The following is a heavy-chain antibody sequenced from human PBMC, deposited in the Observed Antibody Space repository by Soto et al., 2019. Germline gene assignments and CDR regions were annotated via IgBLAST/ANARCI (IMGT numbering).Heavy chain of an antibody. J-gene: IGHJ6*02. CDR1: GGSISSYD. D-gene: IGHD6-6*01. Sequence: SETLSLTCTVSGGSISSYDWSWIRQPPGKGLEWVGYIYYSGSTNYNPSLKSRVTISVNTSKNQFPQKLSTVTAADTAAYYCGIGNFIGIAARQYYYYCMGGWGQGNTVTVSS. V-gene: IGHV4-59*01. CDR3: GIGNFIGIAARQYYYYCMGG. CDR2: IYYSGST.